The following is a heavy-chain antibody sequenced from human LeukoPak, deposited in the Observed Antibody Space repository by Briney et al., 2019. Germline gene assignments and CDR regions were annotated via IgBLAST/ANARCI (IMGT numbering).Heavy chain of an antibody. D-gene: IGHD6-13*01. CDR2: IIPIFGTA. V-gene: IGHV1-69*05. Sequence: GASVKVSCKASGGTFSSYAISWVRQAPGQGLEWMGGIIPIFGTAYYAQKFQGRVTITTDESTSTAYMELSSLRSEDTAVYYCASRVSPGDSSSWPFDYWGQGTLVTVSS. CDR3: ASRVSPGDSSSWPFDY. CDR1: GGTFSSYA. J-gene: IGHJ4*02.